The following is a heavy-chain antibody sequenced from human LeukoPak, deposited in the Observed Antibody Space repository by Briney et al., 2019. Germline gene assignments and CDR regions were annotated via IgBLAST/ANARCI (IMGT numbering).Heavy chain of an antibody. CDR1: GFTFSNYA. J-gene: IGHJ6*02. CDR3: AKFSPEYSSGWYETYYYYYGMDV. CDR2: ISGSGAST. D-gene: IGHD6-19*01. Sequence: GGSLRLSCAASGFTFSNYAMSWVRQAPGKGLEWVSGISGSGASTYYADSVKGRFTISRDNSKNTLYLQMTSLRAEDTAVYYCAKFSPEYSSGWYETYYYYYGMDVWGQGTTVTVSS. V-gene: IGHV3-23*01.